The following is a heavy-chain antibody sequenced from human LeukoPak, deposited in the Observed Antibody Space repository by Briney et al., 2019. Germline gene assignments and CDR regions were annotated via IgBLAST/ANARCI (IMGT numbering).Heavy chain of an antibody. D-gene: IGHD3-22*01. Sequence: ASVKVSCKASGYTFTSYGISWVRQAPGQGLEWMGWISAYNGNTNYAQKLQGRVTMTTDTSTSTAYMELRSLRSDDTAVYYCATDPPYYYDSSGSLLAFDIWGQGTMVTVSS. CDR3: ATDPPYYYDSSGSLLAFDI. CDR2: ISAYNGNT. CDR1: GYTFTSYG. V-gene: IGHV1-18*01. J-gene: IGHJ3*02.